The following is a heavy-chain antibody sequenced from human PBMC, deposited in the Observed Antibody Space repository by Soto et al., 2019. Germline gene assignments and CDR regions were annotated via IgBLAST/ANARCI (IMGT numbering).Heavy chain of an antibody. CDR1: GYTFTSNA. CDR3: ARDNWNDVGWFDP. CDR2: INAGTGNS. V-gene: IGHV1-3*01. Sequence: QVHLVQSGAEVKKPGASVKVSCKASGYTFTSNAIHWVRQAPGQRLEWMGWINAGTGNSEYSQKFQGRVTITRDTSASTVYMDLTSLRSEDTAVYYWARDNWNDVGWFDPWGQGTLVTVSS. J-gene: IGHJ5*02. D-gene: IGHD1-1*01.